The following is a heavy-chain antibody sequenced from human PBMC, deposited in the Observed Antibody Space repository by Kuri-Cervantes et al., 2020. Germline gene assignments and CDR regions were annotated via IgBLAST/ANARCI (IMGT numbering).Heavy chain of an antibody. CDR3: ARVTRGGSYLGLYYYYYMDV. CDR1: EFTFNYYN. Sequence: GESLKISCEASEFTFNYYNMKWVRQAPGKGLEWVSSITATSSYIYYADSVRGRFTISRDNAKNSLYLQMNSLRAEDTAVYYCARVTRGGSYLGLYYYYYMDVWGKGTTVTVSS. J-gene: IGHJ6*03. D-gene: IGHD1-26*01. CDR2: ITATSSYI. V-gene: IGHV3-21*01.